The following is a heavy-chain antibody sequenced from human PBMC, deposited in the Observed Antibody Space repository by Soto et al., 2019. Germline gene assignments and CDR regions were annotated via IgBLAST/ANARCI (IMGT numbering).Heavy chain of an antibody. CDR3: ARAWYCSGGSCRDTFDI. CDR2: ISAYNDNA. D-gene: IGHD2-15*01. V-gene: IGHV1-18*01. CDR1: GYTFTSYG. Sequence: VASVKVSCKASGYTFTSYGISWVRQAPGQGLEWLGWISAYNDNARYAQKFQGRVTMTTDTSTSTSYMELRSLRSDDTALYYCARAWYCSGGSCRDTFDIWGQGTMVTVSS. J-gene: IGHJ3*02.